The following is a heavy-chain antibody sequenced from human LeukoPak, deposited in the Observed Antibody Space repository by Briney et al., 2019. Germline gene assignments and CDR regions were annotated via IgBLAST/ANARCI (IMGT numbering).Heavy chain of an antibody. CDR2: IRSSGSTI. CDR1: GFTFSSYW. D-gene: IGHD4-17*01. CDR3: AKDATTVTTGYYFDY. V-gene: IGHV3-48*04. Sequence: GGSLRLSCAASGFTFSSYWMNWVRQAPGKGLEWVSYIRSSGSTIYYADSVKGRFTISRDNAKNSLYLQMNSLRAEDTAVYYCAKDATTVTTGYYFDYWGQGTLVTVSS. J-gene: IGHJ4*02.